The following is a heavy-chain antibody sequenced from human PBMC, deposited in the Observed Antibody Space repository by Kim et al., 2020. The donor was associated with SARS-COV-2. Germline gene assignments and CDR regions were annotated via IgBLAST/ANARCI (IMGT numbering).Heavy chain of an antibody. Sequence: SETLSLTCTVSGGSVSDSNYYWGWIRQSPGKGLEWIGTVYYSGTTYSNPSLKRRVTMSVDTSKNQFSLRLSSATAADTAVYYCVRSYSGPFDIWGQGTMVTVSS. CDR1: GGSVSDSNYY. J-gene: IGHJ3*02. V-gene: IGHV4-39*01. D-gene: IGHD3-10*01. CDR3: VRSYSGPFDI. CDR2: VYYSGTT.